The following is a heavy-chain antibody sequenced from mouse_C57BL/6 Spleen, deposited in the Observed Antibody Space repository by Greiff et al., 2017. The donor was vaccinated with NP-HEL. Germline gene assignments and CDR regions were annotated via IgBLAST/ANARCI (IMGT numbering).Heavy chain of an antibody. CDR2: IWWDDDK. CDR1: GFSLSTFGMG. D-gene: IGHD1-1*01. J-gene: IGHJ1*03. CDR3: ARMVGITTVRDWYFDV. Sequence: QVQLKESGPGILQPSQTLSLTCSFSGFSLSTFGMGVGWIRQPSGKGLEWLAHIWWDDDKYYNTALKSPITISKDTSKNQVFLNIANVDAADTATYYWARMVGITTVRDWYFDVWGTGTTVTVSS. V-gene: IGHV8-8*01.